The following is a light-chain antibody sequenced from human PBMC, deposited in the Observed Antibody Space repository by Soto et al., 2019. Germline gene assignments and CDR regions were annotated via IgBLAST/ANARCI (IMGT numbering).Light chain of an antibody. V-gene: IGKV1-9*01. CDR3: QQHYTCPLT. J-gene: IGKJ4*02. CDR2: TAS. Sequence: IQFCHTPSSPCPSLEDRVSITRRASRGISSYLAWYQLKPGKAPKLLIYTASTMQTGVPSRFSGSGSGTEFTLTISSLQPEDFATYYCQQHYTCPLTFGGGTKVDI. CDR1: RGISSY.